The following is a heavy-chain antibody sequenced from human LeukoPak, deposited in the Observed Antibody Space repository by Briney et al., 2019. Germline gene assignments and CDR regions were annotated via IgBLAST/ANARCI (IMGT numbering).Heavy chain of an antibody. CDR1: GYTLTELS. V-gene: IGHV1-24*01. CDR2: FDPEDGET. CDR3: ARGGDCSSTSCYHYYYYYMDV. Sequence: ASVKVSCKVSGYTLTELSMHWVRQAPAKGREWMGGFDPEDGETIYAQKFQGRVTMTEDTSTDTAYMELSSLRSEDTAVYYCARGGDCSSTSCYHYYYYYMDVWGKGTTVTVSS. D-gene: IGHD2-2*01. J-gene: IGHJ6*03.